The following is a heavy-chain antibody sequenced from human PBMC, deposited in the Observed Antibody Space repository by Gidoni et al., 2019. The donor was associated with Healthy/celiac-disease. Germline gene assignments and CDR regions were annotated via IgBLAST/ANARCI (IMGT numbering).Heavy chain of an antibody. D-gene: IGHD4-17*01. Sequence: VQLVQSGAEVKKPGSSVKVSCTASGGTFSSYAISWVRQAPGQGLEWMGGIIPIFGTANYAQKFQGRVTITADKSTSTAYMELSSLRSEDTAVYYCAREGYGGNSYYYYGMDVWGQGTTVTVSS. V-gene: IGHV1-69*06. CDR3: AREGYGGNSYYYYGMDV. CDR1: GGTFSSYA. J-gene: IGHJ6*02. CDR2: IIPIFGTA.